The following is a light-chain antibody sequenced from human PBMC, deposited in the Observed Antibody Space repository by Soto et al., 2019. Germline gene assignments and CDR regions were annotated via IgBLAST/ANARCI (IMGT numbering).Light chain of an antibody. V-gene: IGKV3-11*01. Sequence: IMLSQSPFSLPMKHAERATLYCRASPSVSSCLAWYQQKPGQAPRLLIYDASNRANGIPARFSGGGSGTDFTLTISSLEPEDFAVYYCQQRGILPITFGRGTLL. CDR3: QQRGILPIT. CDR2: DAS. J-gene: IGKJ5*01. CDR1: PSVSSC.